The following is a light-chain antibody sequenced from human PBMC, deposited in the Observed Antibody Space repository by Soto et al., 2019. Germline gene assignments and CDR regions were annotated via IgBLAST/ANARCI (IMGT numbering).Light chain of an antibody. CDR1: SNDVGTYNY. CDR3: TSYTSSRTYV. V-gene: IGLV2-14*03. J-gene: IGLJ1*01. CDR2: DVS. Sequence: QSALTQPASVSGSPGQSITVSCTGTSNDVGTYNYVSWYQQHPGTAPKFMIYDVSNRPSGVSNRFSGSKSGNTASLTISGLQAEDEADYYCTSYTSSRTYVFGTGTKVTVL.